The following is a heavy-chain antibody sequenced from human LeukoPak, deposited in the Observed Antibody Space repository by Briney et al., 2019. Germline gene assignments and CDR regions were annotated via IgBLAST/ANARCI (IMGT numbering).Heavy chain of an antibody. CDR1: GGSTSSGDYY. V-gene: IGHV4-30-4*08. J-gene: IGHJ3*02. CDR2: IYYTGST. Sequence: SSQTLSLTCTVSGGSTSSGDYYWNWIRQPPGKGLEWIGYIYYTGSTNYNPSLKSRLTISLDTSKNQFSLKLNSVTAADTAVYYCARDRGSSSELDIWGQGTMVTVSS. CDR3: ARDRGSSSELDI. D-gene: IGHD6-6*01.